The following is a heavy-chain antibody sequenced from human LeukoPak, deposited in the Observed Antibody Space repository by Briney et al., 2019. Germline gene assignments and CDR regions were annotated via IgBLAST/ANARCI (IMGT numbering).Heavy chain of an antibody. CDR3: ARDDHESSGSYSLDY. Sequence: GGSLRLSCAASGFTFSSYGMHWVRQAPGKGLEWVAFIRYDGSNKYYADSVKGRFTISRDNSKNTLYLQMNSLRAEDTAVYYCARDDHESSGSYSLDYWGQGTLVTVSS. CDR1: GFTFSSYG. J-gene: IGHJ4*02. CDR2: IRYDGSNK. V-gene: IGHV3-30*02. D-gene: IGHD3-10*01.